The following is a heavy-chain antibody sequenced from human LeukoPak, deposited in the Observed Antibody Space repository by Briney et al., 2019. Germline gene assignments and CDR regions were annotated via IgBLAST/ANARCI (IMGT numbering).Heavy chain of an antibody. CDR3: ARGNSNYVFDY. J-gene: IGHJ4*02. Sequence: SETLSLTCTVSGGSISSGSYYWSWIRQPAGKGLEWIGRIYTSGSTNYNPSLKSRVTISVDTSKSQFSLKLSSVTAADTAVYYCARGNSNYVFDYWGQGTLVTVSS. CDR1: GGSISSGSYY. D-gene: IGHD4-11*01. CDR2: IYTSGST. V-gene: IGHV4-61*02.